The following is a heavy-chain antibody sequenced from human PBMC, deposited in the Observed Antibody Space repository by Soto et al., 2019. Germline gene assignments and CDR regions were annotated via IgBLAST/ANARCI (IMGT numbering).Heavy chain of an antibody. CDR1: GFTLSTYG. CDR3: ARDRDFVLDY. V-gene: IGHV3-33*01. CDR2: ISHDGSYK. J-gene: IGHJ4*02. Sequence: QVQLVESGGGVVQPGRSLRLSCTASGFTLSTYGVHWVRQAPGKGLEWVAVISHDGSYKDYADSVKGRFTISRDISKNALSMQMDSLRAEDTAVYYCARDRDFVLDYWGQGTLVTVSS. D-gene: IGHD2-15*01.